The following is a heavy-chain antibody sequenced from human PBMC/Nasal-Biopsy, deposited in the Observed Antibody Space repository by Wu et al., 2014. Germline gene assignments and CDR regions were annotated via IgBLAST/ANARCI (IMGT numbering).Heavy chain of an antibody. J-gene: IGHJ4*02. D-gene: IGHD5-12*01. CDR1: GDSITRRTYY. CDR3: VRHGPHNSGYEHKFDY. CDR2: IFYNGDT. V-gene: IGHV4-39*01. Sequence: TLSLTCTVSGDSITRRTYYWGWIRQTPGRGLEWIASIFYNGDTFYSPSLKSRVTISADTSKNQLSLRVPSVTVADSAKYYCVRHGPHNSGYEHKFDYWAQGILVTVSS.